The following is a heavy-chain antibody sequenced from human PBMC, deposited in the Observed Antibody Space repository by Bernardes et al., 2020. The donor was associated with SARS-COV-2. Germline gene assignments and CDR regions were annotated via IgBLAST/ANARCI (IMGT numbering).Heavy chain of an antibody. Sequence: ASVKVSCKVSGYTLTELSMHWVRQAPGKGLEWMGGFDPEDGETIYAQKFQGRVTMTEDTSTDTAYMELSSLRSEDPAVYYCATSTIFGVAPNWFDPWGQGTLVTVSS. D-gene: IGHD3-3*01. CDR2: FDPEDGET. CDR1: GYTLTELS. V-gene: IGHV1-24*01. CDR3: ATSTIFGVAPNWFDP. J-gene: IGHJ5*02.